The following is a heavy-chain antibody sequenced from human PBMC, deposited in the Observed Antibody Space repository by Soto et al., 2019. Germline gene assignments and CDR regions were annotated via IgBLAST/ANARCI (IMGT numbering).Heavy chain of an antibody. J-gene: IGHJ6*02. V-gene: IGHV3-23*01. D-gene: IGHD3-10*01. CDR3: AKGRSGRYNYYYYDLDV. CDR2: ISGSGGST. Sequence: EVQLLESGGGLVQPGESLRLSCAASGFTFSSYAMNWVRQAPGKGLEWVSAISGSGGSTYYADSVKGRFTISRDNSKNTLYLQMDSLRAEETAVYYCAKGRSGRYNYYYYDLDVWGQGTTVTVSS. CDR1: GFTFSSYA.